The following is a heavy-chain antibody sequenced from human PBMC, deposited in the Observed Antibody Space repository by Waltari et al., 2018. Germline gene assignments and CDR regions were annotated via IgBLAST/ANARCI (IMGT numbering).Heavy chain of an antibody. Sequence: QVQLQQWGAGLLKPSETLSLTCAVYGGSFRGYYWSWIRQPPGKGLEWIGEINHSGSTNYNPSLKSRVTISVDTSKNQFSLKLSSVTAADTAVYYCARVADGKQLANDDYWGQGTLVTVSS. CDR1: GGSFRGYY. CDR2: INHSGST. V-gene: IGHV4-34*01. D-gene: IGHD6-13*01. CDR3: ARVADGKQLANDDY. J-gene: IGHJ4*02.